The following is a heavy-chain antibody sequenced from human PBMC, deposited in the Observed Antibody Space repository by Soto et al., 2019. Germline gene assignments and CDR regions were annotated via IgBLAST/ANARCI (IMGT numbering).Heavy chain of an antibody. CDR3: ARDMYDSSGYYGGAFDI. CDR2: IFPIFGTA. D-gene: IGHD3-22*01. J-gene: IGHJ3*02. CDR1: GATCRSYA. V-gene: IGHV1-69*12. Sequence: QVQLVQSGAEVKKPGSSVKVSCKASGATCRSYAFGWVRQAPGKGLAWMGGIFPIFGTANYAQKFQGRVTITADESTSTAYMELSSLRSEDTAVYYCARDMYDSSGYYGGAFDIWVQGTMVTVSS.